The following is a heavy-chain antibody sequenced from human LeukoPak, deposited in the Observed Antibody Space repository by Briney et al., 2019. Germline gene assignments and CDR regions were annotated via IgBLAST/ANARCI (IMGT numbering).Heavy chain of an antibody. CDR2: ISYDGSNK. J-gene: IGHJ4*02. CDR1: GFTFSSYA. CDR3: VRNNNNDY. Sequence: GGSLRLSCAASGFTFSSYAMHWVRQAPVKGLEWVAVISYDGSNKYYADSVKGRFTISRDSSKTTLHLQLDSLRAEDTAVYYCVRNNNNDYWGQGTLVTVSS. V-gene: IGHV3-30-3*01. D-gene: IGHD2/OR15-2a*01.